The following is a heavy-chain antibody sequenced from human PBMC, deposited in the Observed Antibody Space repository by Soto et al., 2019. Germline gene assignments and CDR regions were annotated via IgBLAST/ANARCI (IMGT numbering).Heavy chain of an antibody. CDR1: GFTFSNDW. D-gene: IGHD5-12*01. CDR2: INQDGIEK. V-gene: IGHV3-7*03. CDR3: VRVNGGYARGYYYYMDV. J-gene: IGHJ6*03. Sequence: GGSLRLSCAASGFTFSNDWMHWVRQAAGKGLEWVANINQDGIEKHHVDSVKGRFTISRDNAKNSLYLQMNSLRAEDTAVYYCVRVNGGYARGYYYYMDVWGKGTTVTVSS.